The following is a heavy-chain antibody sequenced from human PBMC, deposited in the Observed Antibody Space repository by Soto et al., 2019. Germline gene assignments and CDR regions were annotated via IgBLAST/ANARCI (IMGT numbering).Heavy chain of an antibody. J-gene: IGHJ4*03. V-gene: IGHV1-69*13. D-gene: IGHD6-19*01. CDR3: ARYSGGWYPRAEY. CDR2: IIPIFGTS. Sequence: SVKVSCKASGGAFSSYANSWVRQAPGQGLEWMGGIIPIFGTSYYAQKFQGRVTITADESTSTAYMELRSVRSEDTAVYYCARYSGGWYPRAEYWGDGTRVSPSS. CDR1: GGAFSSYA.